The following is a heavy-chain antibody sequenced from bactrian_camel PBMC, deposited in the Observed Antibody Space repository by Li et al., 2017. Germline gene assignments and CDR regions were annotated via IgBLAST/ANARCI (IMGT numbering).Heavy chain of an antibody. V-gene: IGHV3S6*01. Sequence: HVQLVESGGGSVPAGGSLTLSCTTSNYANWCMDWFRQPPGMEREGVAVIESDGDTTYSDSVKGRFTISKDSAKNTLYLQMNDLKPEDTAMYYCGTNKYCRGSACCNTDFSHWGQGTQVTVS. CDR1: NYANWC. D-gene: IGHD2*01. CDR2: IESDGDT. J-gene: IGHJ4*01. CDR3: GTNKYCRGSACCNTDFSH.